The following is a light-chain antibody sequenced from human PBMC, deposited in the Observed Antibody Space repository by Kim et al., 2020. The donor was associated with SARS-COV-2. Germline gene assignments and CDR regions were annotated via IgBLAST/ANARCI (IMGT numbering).Light chain of an antibody. CDR1: QSISSW. Sequence: DIQMTQSPSTLSASVGDRVTITCRASQSISSWLAWYQQKPGKAPKLLIYDASSLESGVPSWFSGSGSGTEFTLTISSLQPDDFATYYCQHYNSYWTFGQGTKVDIK. V-gene: IGKV1-5*01. J-gene: IGKJ1*01. CDR3: QHYNSYWT. CDR2: DAS.